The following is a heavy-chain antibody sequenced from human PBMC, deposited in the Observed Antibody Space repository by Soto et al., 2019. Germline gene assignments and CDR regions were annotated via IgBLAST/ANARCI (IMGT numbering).Heavy chain of an antibody. Sequence: SLRLSCTTSGFTFGDYAVSWVRQAPGKGLEWVAFIRSEAFGGTTEYAASVKGRFTISRDGSKSIAYLQMNSLKTEDTAVYFCTSGPYCSSSSCYRGDYYYYYGLDVWGQGTTVTVSS. CDR3: TSGPYCSSSSCYRGDYYYYYGLDV. CDR2: IRSEAFGGTT. J-gene: IGHJ6*02. V-gene: IGHV3-49*04. D-gene: IGHD2-2*02. CDR1: GFTFGDYA.